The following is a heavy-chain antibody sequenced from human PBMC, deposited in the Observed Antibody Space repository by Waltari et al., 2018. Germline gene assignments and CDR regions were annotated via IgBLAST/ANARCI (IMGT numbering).Heavy chain of an antibody. CDR1: GGTFSSYA. V-gene: IGHV1-69*13. CDR3: AREYCSSTSCFGVGFDY. Sequence: QVQLVQSGAEVKKPGSSVKVSCKASGGTFSSYAISWVRQAPGQGLEWMGRIIPIFGTANYAQKFQGRVTITADKATSTDYMGLGSLRSEDTAVYYWAREYCSSTSCFGVGFDYWGQGTLVTVSS. CDR2: IIPIFGTA. D-gene: IGHD2-2*01. J-gene: IGHJ4*02.